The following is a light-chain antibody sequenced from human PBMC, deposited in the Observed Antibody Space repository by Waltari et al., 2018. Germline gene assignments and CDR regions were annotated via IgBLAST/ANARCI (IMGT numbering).Light chain of an antibody. J-gene: IGLJ3*02. CDR2: VNN. CDR3: QSFDISLNGWV. CDR1: SSNIGAGYD. V-gene: IGLV1-40*01. Sequence: QSVLTQPPSVSGAPGPWVTISCTGSSSNIGAGYDVHWYQQLPGTAPKLLIYVNNRRPSGVPDRFSVSRSPTSASLAITGLQPEDEADYYCQSFDISLNGWVFGGGTKVTVL.